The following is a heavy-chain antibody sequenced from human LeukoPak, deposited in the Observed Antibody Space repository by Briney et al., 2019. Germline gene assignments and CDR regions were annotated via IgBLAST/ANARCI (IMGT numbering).Heavy chain of an antibody. CDR3: AKRDGGYDFIDY. J-gene: IGHJ4*02. CDR2: IKHDGSEKQDGSEK. V-gene: IGHV3-7*03. Sequence: PGGSLRLSCAASGFTFSQYWMSWVRQAPGKGLEWVANIKHDGSEKQDGSEKNYVDSVKGRFTISRDNAKNSLYLQMNSLRAEDTAVYYCAKRDGGYDFIDYWGQGTLVTVSS. D-gene: IGHD5-12*01. CDR1: GFTFSQYW.